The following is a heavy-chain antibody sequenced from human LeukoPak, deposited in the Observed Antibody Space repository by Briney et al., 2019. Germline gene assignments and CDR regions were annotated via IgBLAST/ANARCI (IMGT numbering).Heavy chain of an antibody. CDR1: GYTFTSYY. CDR3: ATSPNPFDIVVRSDNWFDP. Sequence: ASVKVSCKASGYTFTSYYMHWVRQAPGQGLEWMGIINPSGGSTSYAQKFQGRVTMTRDTSTSTVYMELSSLRSEDTAVYYCATSPNPFDIVVRSDNWFDPWGQGTLVTVSS. CDR2: INPSGGST. V-gene: IGHV1-46*01. J-gene: IGHJ5*02. D-gene: IGHD2-15*01.